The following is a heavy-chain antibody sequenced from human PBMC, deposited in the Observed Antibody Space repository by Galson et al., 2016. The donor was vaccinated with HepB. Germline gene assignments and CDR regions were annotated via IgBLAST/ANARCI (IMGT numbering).Heavy chain of an antibody. D-gene: IGHD2-2*01. J-gene: IGHJ4*02. CDR2: IRSKIDGGTK. Sequence: SLRLSCAASGFSLNDAWMGWVRQAPGKGLEWLGRIRSKIDGGTKLYGAPVKGRVTISRDDSTNTLYLEINSLKIEDTAVYYCTRSKYQLLRNVYWGQGTLVTVSS. CDR1: GFSLNDAW. CDR3: TRSKYQLLRNVY. V-gene: IGHV3-15*05.